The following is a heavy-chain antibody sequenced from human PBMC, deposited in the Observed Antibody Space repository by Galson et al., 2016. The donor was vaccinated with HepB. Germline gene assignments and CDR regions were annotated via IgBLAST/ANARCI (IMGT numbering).Heavy chain of an antibody. CDR3: ASMTGTTPGGY. CDR2: IYSGGST. Sequence: SLRLSCAASGFTLSDSYVDWVRQAPGKGLEWVSLIYSGGSTYYADSVKGRFTISRDNSKNTLYLQMNSLRAEDTAVYYCASMTGTTPGGYWGQGTLVTVSS. J-gene: IGHJ4*02. D-gene: IGHD1-20*01. V-gene: IGHV3-53*01. CDR1: GFTLSDSY.